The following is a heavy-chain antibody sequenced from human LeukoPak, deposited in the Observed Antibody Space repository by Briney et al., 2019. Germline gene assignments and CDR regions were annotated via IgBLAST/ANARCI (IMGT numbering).Heavy chain of an antibody. CDR2: IYYSGST. V-gene: IGHV4-59*01. Sequence: SETLSLTCTVSGGSISSYYWSWIRQPPGKGLEWIGYIYYSGSTNYNPSLKSRVTISVDTFKNQFSLKLSSVTAADTAVYYCARGALWFGEYYFDYWGQGTLVTVSS. J-gene: IGHJ4*02. CDR1: GGSISSYY. CDR3: ARGALWFGEYYFDY. D-gene: IGHD3-10*01.